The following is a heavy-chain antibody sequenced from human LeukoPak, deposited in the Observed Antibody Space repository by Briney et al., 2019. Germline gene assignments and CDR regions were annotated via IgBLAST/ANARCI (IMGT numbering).Heavy chain of an antibody. CDR2: IKQDGSEK. D-gene: IGHD7-27*01. J-gene: IGHJ4*02. Sequence: GGSLRLSCAASGFSFSSYWMSWVRQAPGQGLEWVANIKQDGSEKFYVDSVKGRFTISRDNAKNSLYLQVNSLRAEDTAVYYCAREGPMGYWGNFDCWGQGTLVTVSS. V-gene: IGHV3-7*01. CDR3: AREGPMGYWGNFDC. CDR1: GFSFSSYW.